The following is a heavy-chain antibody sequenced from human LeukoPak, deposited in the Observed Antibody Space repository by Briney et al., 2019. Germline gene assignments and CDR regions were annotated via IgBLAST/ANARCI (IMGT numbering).Heavy chain of an antibody. D-gene: IGHD6-19*01. V-gene: IGHV3-30*18. Sequence: GGSLRLSCAASGFTFSSYGMHWVRQAPGKGLEWVAVISYDGSNTHYADPVKGRFTISRDNSKNTLDLQMNGLRGEDTAVYYCAKRTAGASGWYSLDSWGQGTLVTVSS. CDR1: GFTFSSYG. J-gene: IGHJ4*02. CDR2: ISYDGSNT. CDR3: AKRTAGASGWYSLDS.